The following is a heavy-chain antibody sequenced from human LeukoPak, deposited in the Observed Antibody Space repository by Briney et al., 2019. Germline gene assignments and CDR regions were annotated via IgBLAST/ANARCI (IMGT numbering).Heavy chain of an antibody. CDR3: VRHISTNTGYFDS. V-gene: IGHV4-39*01. J-gene: IGHJ4*02. D-gene: IGHD5-24*01. CDR1: GGSVNSHSYY. Sequence: SETLSLTCTVSGGSVNSHSYYWGWIRQPPGKGLEWIGSVYYDGTSYSNPSLKTRVGVFVDASRNQYSLDLDFVTAADTALYYCVRHISTNTGYFDSCGQGTLVSVSS. CDR2: VYYDGTS.